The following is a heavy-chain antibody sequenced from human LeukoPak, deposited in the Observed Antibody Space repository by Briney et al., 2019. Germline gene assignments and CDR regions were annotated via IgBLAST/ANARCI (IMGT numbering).Heavy chain of an antibody. CDR2: ISYDGSNK. V-gene: IGHV3-30-3*01. CDR3: ARDTAMTKFDY. Sequence: GGSLRLSCAASGFTFSSYAMHWVRQAPGKGLEWVAVISYDGSNKYYADSVKGRITISRDNSKNTLYLQMNSLRAEDTAVYYCARDTAMTKFDYWGQGTPVTVSS. D-gene: IGHD5-18*01. J-gene: IGHJ4*02. CDR1: GFTFSSYA.